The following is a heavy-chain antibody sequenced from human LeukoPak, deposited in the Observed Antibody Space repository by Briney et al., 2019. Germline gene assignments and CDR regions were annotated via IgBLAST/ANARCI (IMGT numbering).Heavy chain of an antibody. CDR1: GYNFTDYY. CDR2: INPNSGGT. Sequence: ASVKVSCKASGYNFTDYYIHWVRQAPGQGLEWMAWINPNSGGTNYAQNFQGRVTMTRDTSISTAYIELSRLRSDDTAMYYCARYITVAPLDYWGQGTLVTVSS. V-gene: IGHV1-2*02. D-gene: IGHD6-19*01. CDR3: ARYITVAPLDY. J-gene: IGHJ4*02.